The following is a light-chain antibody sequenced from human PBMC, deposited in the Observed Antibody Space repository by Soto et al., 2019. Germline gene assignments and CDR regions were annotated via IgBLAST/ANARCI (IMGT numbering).Light chain of an antibody. CDR2: WAS. CDR3: QQYYGSPFS. J-gene: IGKJ2*03. Sequence: DIVMTQSPDSLAVSLGEGATINCKSSQSVFYSPNNKNYLAWYQQKPGQPPKLLISWASTREAGVPDRFSGSGSGTEFTLTISSLQAEDVALYYCQQYYGSPFSFGQGTKLEI. V-gene: IGKV4-1*01. CDR1: QSVFYSPNNKNY.